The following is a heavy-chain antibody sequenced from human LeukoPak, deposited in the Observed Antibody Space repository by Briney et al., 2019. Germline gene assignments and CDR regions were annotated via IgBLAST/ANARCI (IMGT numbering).Heavy chain of an antibody. D-gene: IGHD2-15*01. CDR3: ARELGSRGGYFSGY. J-gene: IGHJ4*02. V-gene: IGHV1-2*02. CDR2: INPNSGGT. CDR1: GYTFAASY. Sequence: ASVKVSCKASGYTFAASYIHWVRQAPGQGLEWMGWINPNSGGTNSAQKFQSRVTMTRDTSITTTYMEVGRLTSDDTAVYYCARELGSRGGYFSGYWGQGTLVSVSS.